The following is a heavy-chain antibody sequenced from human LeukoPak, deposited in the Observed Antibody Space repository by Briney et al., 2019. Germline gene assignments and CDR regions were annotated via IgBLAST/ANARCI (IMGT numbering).Heavy chain of an antibody. D-gene: IGHD3-16*02. Sequence: SETLSLTCTVSGGSISSYYWIWIRQPPGKGLEWIGYIYYSGSTNYNPSLKSRVTISVDTSKNQFSLKLSSVTAADTAVYYCARHGLGSYLDYWGQGTLVTVSS. CDR2: IYYSGST. J-gene: IGHJ4*02. CDR3: ARHGLGSYLDY. V-gene: IGHV4-59*08. CDR1: GGSISSYY.